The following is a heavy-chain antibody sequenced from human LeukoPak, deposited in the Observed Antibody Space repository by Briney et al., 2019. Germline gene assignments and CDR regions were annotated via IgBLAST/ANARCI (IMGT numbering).Heavy chain of an antibody. CDR3: ARGGGYSYGQLDY. CDR1: GFTFDDYA. V-gene: IGHV3-74*01. D-gene: IGHD5-18*01. Sequence: GRSLRLSCAASGFTFDDYAMHWVRQAPGKGLEWVSRINYDGSSTSYADSVKGRFTISRDNAKNTLYLQMNSLRAEDTAVYYCARGGGYSYGQLDYWGQGTLVTVSS. J-gene: IGHJ4*02. CDR2: INYDGSST.